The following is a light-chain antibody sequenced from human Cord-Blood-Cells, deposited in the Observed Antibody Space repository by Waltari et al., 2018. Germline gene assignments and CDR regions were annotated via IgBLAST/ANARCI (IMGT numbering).Light chain of an antibody. V-gene: IGLV3-1*01. Sequence: SYELTQPPSVSVSPGQTASITCSGDQLGDKYACWYQQKPGQSPVLVIYQDSKRPSGIPERFSGSNSGNTATLTISGTQAMDEADYYCQAWDSSSYVVFGRGTKLTVL. CDR3: QAWDSSSYVV. CDR1: QLGDKY. J-gene: IGLJ2*01. CDR2: QDS.